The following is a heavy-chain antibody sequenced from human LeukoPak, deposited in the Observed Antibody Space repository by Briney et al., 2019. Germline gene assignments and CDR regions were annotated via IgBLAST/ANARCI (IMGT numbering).Heavy chain of an antibody. V-gene: IGHV4-34*01. Sequence: PSETLSLTCTVSGGSISSYYWSWIRQPPGKGLEWIGEINHSGSTNYNPSLKSRVTISVDTSKNQFSLKLSSVTAADTAVYYCARRRWLPSGFDYWGQGTLVTVSS. D-gene: IGHD5-24*01. J-gene: IGHJ4*02. CDR1: GGSISSYY. CDR2: INHSGST. CDR3: ARRRWLPSGFDY.